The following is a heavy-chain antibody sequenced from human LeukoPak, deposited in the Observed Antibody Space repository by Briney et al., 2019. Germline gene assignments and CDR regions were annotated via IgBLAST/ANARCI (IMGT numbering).Heavy chain of an antibody. CDR2: IYYSGSI. Sequence: SETLSLTCTVSGGSISSTNYYWGWIRQPPGEGLEWIASIYYSGSIYYNPSLKSRVTISVDTSKNQFSLKLTSVTAADTAVYYCAGGGRYMSAIWARSTLYYFDSWGHGTLVTVSS. D-gene: IGHD5-18*01. V-gene: IGHV4-39*01. J-gene: IGHJ4*01. CDR1: GGSISSTNYY. CDR3: AGGGRYMSAIWARSTLYYFDS.